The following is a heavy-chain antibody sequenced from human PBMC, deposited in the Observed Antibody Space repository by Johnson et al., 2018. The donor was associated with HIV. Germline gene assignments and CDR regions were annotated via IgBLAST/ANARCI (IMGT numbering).Heavy chain of an antibody. V-gene: IGHV3-20*01. CDR3: ARGDGSGSTGAFDI. J-gene: IGHJ3*02. Sequence: SVKGRFTISRDNAKNSLYLQMNSLRDEDTALYHCARGDGSGSTGAFDIWGQGTMVTVSS. D-gene: IGHD3-10*01.